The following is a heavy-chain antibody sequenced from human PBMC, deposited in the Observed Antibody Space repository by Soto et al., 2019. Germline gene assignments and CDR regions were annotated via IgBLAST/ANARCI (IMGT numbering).Heavy chain of an antibody. Sequence: EVQLVETVGGLIQPGGSLRLSCESSGLTVSSNYMSWVRQAHGKGLEWVSVIYSGCSTYYADSVKGRFTISRDNSKNTLYLQMNSLRAEDTAVYYCARDPGYRSGWYGGADDWGQGTLVTVSS. CDR1: GLTVSSNY. V-gene: IGHV3-53*02. J-gene: IGHJ4*02. CDR2: IYSGCST. CDR3: ARDPGYRSGWYGGADD. D-gene: IGHD6-19*01.